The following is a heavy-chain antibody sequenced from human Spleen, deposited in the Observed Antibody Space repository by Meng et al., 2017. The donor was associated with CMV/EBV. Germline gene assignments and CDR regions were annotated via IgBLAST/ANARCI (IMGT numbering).Heavy chain of an antibody. V-gene: IGHV4-38-2*02. J-gene: IGHJ4*02. Sequence: SETLSLTCTVSNYSISSGYYWGWIRQPPGKGLEWIGSIYHSGSTYYNPSLKSRVTISVDTSKNQFSLKLSSVTAADTAVYYCASATRGSWTNPYYFDYWGQGTLVTVSS. CDR1: NYSISSGYY. CDR3: ASATRGSWTNPYYFDY. D-gene: IGHD2-15*01. CDR2: IYHSGST.